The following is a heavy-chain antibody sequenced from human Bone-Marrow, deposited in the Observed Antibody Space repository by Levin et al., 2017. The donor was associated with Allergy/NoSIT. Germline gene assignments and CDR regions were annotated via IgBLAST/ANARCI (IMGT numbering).Heavy chain of an antibody. CDR2: IYYSGST. D-gene: IGHD2-2*01. V-gene: IGHV4-39*02. Sequence: ASETLSLTCTVSGGSISSSSYYWGWIRQPPGKGLEWIGSIYYSGSTYYNPSLKSRVTISVDTSKNQFSLKLSSVTAADTAVYYCAREHRGYCSSTSCLFNAFDIWGQGTMVTVSS. CDR3: AREHRGYCSSTSCLFNAFDI. J-gene: IGHJ3*02. CDR1: GGSISSSSYY.